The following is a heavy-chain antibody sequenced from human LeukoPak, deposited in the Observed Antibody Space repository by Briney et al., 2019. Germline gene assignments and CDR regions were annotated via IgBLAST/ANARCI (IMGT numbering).Heavy chain of an antibody. CDR3: SKAHYYDTNGFPDH. D-gene: IGHD3-22*01. Sequence: GRSLRLSCAASGFTFNDYAMHWVRQAPGKGLEWVSSISWNSGSIGYADSVKGRFTISRDNAKDSLYLQLNSLRPEDTALYYCSKAHYYDTNGFPDHWGQGTLVTVSS. CDR1: GFTFNDYA. V-gene: IGHV3-9*01. J-gene: IGHJ5*02. CDR2: ISWNSGSI.